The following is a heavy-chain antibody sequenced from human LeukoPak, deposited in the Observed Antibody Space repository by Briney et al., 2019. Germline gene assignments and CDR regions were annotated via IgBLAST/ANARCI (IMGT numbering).Heavy chain of an antibody. Sequence: PGGSLRLSCAASGFAFSDYWMTWLRQAPGKRPEWVASIKQDGGEQFYVDSVKGRFTISRDNAKNSLYLQMNSLRAEDTAVYFCARITTNGYFEYWGQGTLVTVSS. CDR1: GFAFSDYW. CDR2: IKQDGGEQ. J-gene: IGHJ4*02. D-gene: IGHD1-1*01. CDR3: ARITTNGYFEY. V-gene: IGHV3-7*01.